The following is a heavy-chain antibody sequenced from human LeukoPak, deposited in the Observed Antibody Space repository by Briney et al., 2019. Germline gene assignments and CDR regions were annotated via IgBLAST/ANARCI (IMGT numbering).Heavy chain of an antibody. J-gene: IGHJ4*02. CDR2: ISGSGGST. Sequence: GGSLRLSCAASGFTFSSYAMSWVRQAPGKGLEWVSAISGSGGSTYYADSVKGRFTISRDNSKNTLYLQMNSLRAEDTAVYYCAKNEYNYDFWSGYYITWGQGTLVTVSS. CDR3: AKNEYNYDFWSGYYIT. CDR1: GFTFSSYA. V-gene: IGHV3-23*01. D-gene: IGHD3-3*01.